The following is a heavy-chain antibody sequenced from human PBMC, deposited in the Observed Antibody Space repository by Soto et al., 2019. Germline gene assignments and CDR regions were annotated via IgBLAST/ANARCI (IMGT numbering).Heavy chain of an antibody. D-gene: IGHD3-10*02. CDR2: IYHSGST. J-gene: IGHJ6*02. CDR3: ASVRGGYYYAMDV. Sequence: SETLSLTCAVSCCSISCINWWSWVRQPPGKGLEWIGEIYHSGSTNYNPSLKSRVTISVDKSKNQFSLKLSSVTAADTAVYYCASVRGGYYYAMDVWGQGTTVTVS. CDR1: CCSISCINW. V-gene: IGHV4-4*02.